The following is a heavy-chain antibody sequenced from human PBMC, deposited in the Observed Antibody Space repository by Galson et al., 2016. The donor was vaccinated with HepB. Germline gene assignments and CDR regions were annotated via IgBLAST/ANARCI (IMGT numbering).Heavy chain of an antibody. J-gene: IGHJ5*02. V-gene: IGHV1-24*01. CDR3: VKDTDGVVVAATGGLGP. CDR2: SDPDDGET. Sequence: SVKVSCKVSGYTLSELSMHWVRQAPGKGLEWMGRSDPDDGETIYAQNFQGRVTMTKDTSTDSAYMELSSLRAEDTALYYCVKDTDGVVVAATGGLGPWGQGTLVTASS. CDR1: GYTLSELS. D-gene: IGHD2-15*01.